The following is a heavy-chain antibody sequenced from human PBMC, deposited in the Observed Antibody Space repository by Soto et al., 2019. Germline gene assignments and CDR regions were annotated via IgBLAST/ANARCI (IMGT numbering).Heavy chain of an antibody. CDR2: IIPIFGTA. J-gene: IGHJ4*02. Sequence: GASVKVSCKASGGTFSSYAISWVRQAPGQGLEWMGGIIPIFGTANYAQKFQGRVTITADESTSTAYMELSSLRSEDTAVYYCARDLEQFSFFSPGYWGQGTLVPVSP. V-gene: IGHV1-69*13. D-gene: IGHD3-16*02. CDR1: GGTFSSYA. CDR3: ARDLEQFSFFSPGY.